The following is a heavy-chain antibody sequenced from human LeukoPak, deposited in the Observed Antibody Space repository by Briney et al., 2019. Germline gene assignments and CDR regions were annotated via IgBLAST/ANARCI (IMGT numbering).Heavy chain of an antibody. CDR3: ARDTVVKDAFDI. D-gene: IGHD4-23*01. J-gene: IGHJ3*02. CDR2: IIPILGIA. CDR1: GGTFSSYA. V-gene: IGHV1-69*04. Sequence: SVKVSCKASGGTFSSYAISWVRQAPGQGLEWMGRIIPILGIANYAQKFQGRVTITADKSTSTAYMELSSLRSKDTAVYYCARDTVVKDAFDIWGQGTMVTVSS.